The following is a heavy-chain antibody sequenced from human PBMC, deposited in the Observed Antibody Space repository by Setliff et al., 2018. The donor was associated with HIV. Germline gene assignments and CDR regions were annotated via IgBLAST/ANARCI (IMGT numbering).Heavy chain of an antibody. CDR2: INHSGST. J-gene: IGHJ6*03. Sequence: KSSETLSLTCAVYGGSFSGYYWRWIRQPPGKGLEWIGEINHSGSTNYNPSLKSRVTISVDTSKNQFSLKLSSVTAADTAVYYCARRGSGFFHYYYYMDVWGKGTTVTVS. D-gene: IGHD3-10*01. V-gene: IGHV4-34*01. CDR3: ARRGSGFFHYYYYMDV. CDR1: GGSFSGYY.